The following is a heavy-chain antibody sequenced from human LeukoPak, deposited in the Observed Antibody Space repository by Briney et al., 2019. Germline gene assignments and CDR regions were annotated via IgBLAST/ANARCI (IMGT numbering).Heavy chain of an antibody. CDR3: ATNEYSSSSAGWFDP. V-gene: IGHV1-24*01. D-gene: IGHD6-6*01. CDR2: FDPEDGET. J-gene: IGHJ5*02. Sequence: ASVKVSCKVSGYTLTELSMHWVRQAPGKGLEWMGGFDPEDGETIYAQKFQGRVTMTEDTSTDTAYMELSSLRSEDTAVYYCATNEYSSSSAGWFDPWGQGTLVTVSS. CDR1: GYTLTELS.